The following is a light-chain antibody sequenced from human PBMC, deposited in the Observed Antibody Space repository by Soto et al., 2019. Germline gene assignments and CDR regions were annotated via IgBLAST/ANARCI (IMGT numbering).Light chain of an antibody. J-gene: IGLJ3*02. Sequence: QLVLTQSSSASASLGSSVKLTCTLTSGHSSYIIAWHQQQPGKAPRYLMKLEGSGNYNTGSGVPDRFSGSSSGADRYLTISNLQSEDEADYYCETWGSNTWVFGGGTKLTVL. CDR3: ETWGSNTWV. CDR2: LEGSGNY. V-gene: IGLV4-60*03. CDR1: SGHSSYI.